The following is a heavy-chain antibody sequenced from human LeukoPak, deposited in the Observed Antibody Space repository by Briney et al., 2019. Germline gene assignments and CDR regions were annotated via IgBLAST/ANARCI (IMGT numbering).Heavy chain of an antibody. CDR1: GYSISSGYY. J-gene: IGHJ4*02. V-gene: IGHV4-38-2*02. Sequence: SETLSLTCTVSGYSISSGYYWGWIRQPPGKGLEWIGSIYHSGSTYYNPSLKSRVTISVDTSKNQFSLRLTSVTAADTAVYFCARPRLLFGSGPILVWGQGTLVTVSS. CDR2: IYHSGST. CDR3: ARPRLLFGSGPILV. D-gene: IGHD3-10*01.